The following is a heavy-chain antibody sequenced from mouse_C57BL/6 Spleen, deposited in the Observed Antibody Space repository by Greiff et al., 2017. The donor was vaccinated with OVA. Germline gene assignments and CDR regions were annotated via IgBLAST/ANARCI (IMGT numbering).Heavy chain of an antibody. J-gene: IGHJ2*01. CDR3: ARQYYGSSFDY. V-gene: IGHV5-9*01. D-gene: IGHD1-1*01. CDR2: ISGGGGNT. Sequence: EVQVVESGGGLVKPGGSLKLSCAASGFTFSSYTMSWVRQTPEKRLEWVATISGGGGNTYYPDSVKGRFTISRDNAKNTLYLQMSSLRSEDTALYYCARQYYGSSFDYWGQGTTLTVSS. CDR1: GFTFSSYT.